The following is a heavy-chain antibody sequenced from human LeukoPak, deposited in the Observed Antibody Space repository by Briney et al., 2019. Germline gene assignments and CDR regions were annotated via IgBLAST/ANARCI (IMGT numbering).Heavy chain of an antibody. CDR1: GFTFSSYS. Sequence: PGGSLRLSCAASGFTFSSYSMNWVRQAPGKGLEWVSSISSSSSYIYYADSVKGRFTISRDNAKNSLYLQMNSLRAEDTAVYYCARDMTTVKYWYFDLWGRGTLVTVSS. J-gene: IGHJ2*01. D-gene: IGHD4-17*01. CDR2: ISSSSSYI. V-gene: IGHV3-21*01. CDR3: ARDMTTVKYWYFDL.